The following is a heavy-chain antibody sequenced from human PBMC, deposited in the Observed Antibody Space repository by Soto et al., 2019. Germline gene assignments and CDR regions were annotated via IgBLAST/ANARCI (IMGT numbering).Heavy chain of an antibody. CDR2: IIPIFGIG. Sequence: QVQLVQSGAEVKKPGSSVKVSCKASGGTFNRYAISWVRQAPGQGLEWMGGIIPIFGIGNDVQRLQGRVTITADESTGTAYMELSSLRSEDTGVYYCARSAITLFGVVSIPPHYYSEMDVWGQGTTVTVSS. D-gene: IGHD3-3*01. V-gene: IGHV1-69*01. CDR3: ARSAITLFGVVSIPPHYYSEMDV. CDR1: GGTFNRYA. J-gene: IGHJ6*02.